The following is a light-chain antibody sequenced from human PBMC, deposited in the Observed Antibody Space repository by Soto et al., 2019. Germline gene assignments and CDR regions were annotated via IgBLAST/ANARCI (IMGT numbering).Light chain of an antibody. V-gene: IGLV1-40*01. CDR1: ISNIGSKT. Sequence: SVLTQPPSASGTPGQGVTISCSGSISNIGSKTVHWYQQLPGTAPKLLIYGNSNRPSGVPDRFSGSKSGTSASLAITGLQAEDEADYYCQSYDSSLRYVFGTGTKVTV. CDR3: QSYDSSLRYV. CDR2: GNS. J-gene: IGLJ1*01.